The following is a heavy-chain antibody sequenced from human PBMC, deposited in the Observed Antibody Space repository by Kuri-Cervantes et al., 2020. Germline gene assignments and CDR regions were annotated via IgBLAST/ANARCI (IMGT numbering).Heavy chain of an antibody. CDR3: ARDGPAGRYDY. Sequence: ESLKISCTVSGGSVSSGSYYWSWIRQPPGKGLEWIGYIYYSGSTYYNPSLESRVTISVDTSKNQFSLKLSSVTAADTAVYYYARDGPAGRYDYWGQGTLVTVSS. CDR1: GGSVSSGSYY. V-gene: IGHV4-61*01. CDR2: IYYSGST. J-gene: IGHJ4*02.